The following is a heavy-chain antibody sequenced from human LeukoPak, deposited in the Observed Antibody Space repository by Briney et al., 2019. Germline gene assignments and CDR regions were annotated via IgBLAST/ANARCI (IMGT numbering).Heavy chain of an antibody. CDR3: ARESDCSSTSCYAGFKKKDLYYFDY. V-gene: IGHV6-1*01. D-gene: IGHD2-2*01. CDR1: GDSVSSNSAA. J-gene: IGHJ4*02. CDR2: TYYRSKWYN. Sequence: SQTLSLTCAISGDSVSSNSAAWNWIRQSPSRGLEWLGRTYYRSKWYNDYAVSVKSRITINPDTSKNQFSLQLNSVTPEDTAVYYCARESDCSSTSCYAGFKKKDLYYFDYWGQGTLVTVSS.